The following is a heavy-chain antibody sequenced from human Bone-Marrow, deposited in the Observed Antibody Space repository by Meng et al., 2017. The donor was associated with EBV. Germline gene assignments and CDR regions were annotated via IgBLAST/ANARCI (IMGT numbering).Heavy chain of an antibody. CDR2: LIPMSDAP. J-gene: IGHJ4*02. D-gene: IGHD3-10*01. CDR3: ASESGRGFTPDY. V-gene: IGHV1-69*01. Sequence: VRVGPQGVEGRKPASPVKVSCKTSGGSFRSDAISWVRQAPGQGLEWMGGLIPMSDAPHYAQKFQGRVTITADESTSTHYMDLSGLRSEDTAVYYCASESGRGFTPDYWGQGTLVTVSS. CDR1: GGSFRSDA.